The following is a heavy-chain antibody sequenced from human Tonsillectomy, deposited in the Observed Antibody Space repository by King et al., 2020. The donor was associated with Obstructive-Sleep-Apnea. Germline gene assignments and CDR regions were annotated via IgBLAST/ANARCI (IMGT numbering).Heavy chain of an antibody. CDR2: IRGRGGST. D-gene: IGHD2-2*01. J-gene: IGHJ6*02. CDR3: AKVDEGSTRYGMDV. Sequence: VQLVESGGGLVQPGGSLRLSCAASGFTFSSYAMSWVRQAPGKGLEWVSSIRGRGGSTSYADSVKGRFTISRENSTNTLYMQMNSLRAEDTAVYYCAKVDEGSTRYGMDVWGQGTTVTVSS. CDR1: GFTFSSYA. V-gene: IGHV3-23*04.